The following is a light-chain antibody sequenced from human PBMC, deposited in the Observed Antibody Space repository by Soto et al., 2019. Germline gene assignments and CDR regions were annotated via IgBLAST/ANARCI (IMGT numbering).Light chain of an antibody. CDR3: SSYTSISISYV. V-gene: IGLV2-14*03. Sequence: QSALTQPASVSGSPGQSITISCTGTSSQVGGYNYVSWYQQHPGKAPKLMIYDVSNRPLGVSNRFSGSKSGNTASLTISGLQAEDEGDYYCSSYTSISISYVFGTGTKVTVL. J-gene: IGLJ1*01. CDR1: SSQVGGYNY. CDR2: DVS.